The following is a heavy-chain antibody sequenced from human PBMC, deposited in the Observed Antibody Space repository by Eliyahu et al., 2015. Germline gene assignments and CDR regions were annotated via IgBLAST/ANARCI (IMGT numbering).Heavy chain of an antibody. CDR2: INLNSGGT. J-gene: IGHJ3*01. V-gene: IGHV1-2*02. CDR1: GFTFTGYY. D-gene: IGHD3-16*01. Sequence: QVLLVQSGAEMKKPGASVRVSCKASGFTFTGYYMHWVRQAPGQGPECMGWINLNSGGTFYAQNFEGRVTMTRDTSISTAYMELSSLTSDDTAVYYCARDDAGDQNAFDFWGQGTMVTVSS. CDR3: ARDDAGDQNAFDF.